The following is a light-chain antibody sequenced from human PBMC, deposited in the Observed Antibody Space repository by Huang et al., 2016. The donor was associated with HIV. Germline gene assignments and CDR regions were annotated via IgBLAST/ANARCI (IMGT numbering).Light chain of an antibody. J-gene: IGKJ2*01. Sequence: EIIMTQSPATLSLSPGEGASLSCRANQSGATNVARYLHRPGQSPRILSFGASTRASGLPGRFSGSGSGTQFTLTVSGLQSEDFAVYYCQQYHNWPYTFGQGTKLEI. CDR2: GAS. CDR1: QSGATN. CDR3: QQYHNWPYT. V-gene: IGKV3-15*01.